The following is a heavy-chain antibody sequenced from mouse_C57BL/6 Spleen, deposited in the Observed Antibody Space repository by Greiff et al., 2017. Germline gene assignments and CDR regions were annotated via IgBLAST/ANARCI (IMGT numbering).Heavy chain of an antibody. CDR3: ARDYYGSSYDYAMDY. V-gene: IGHV1-54*01. CDR2: INPGSGGT. D-gene: IGHD1-1*01. Sequence: QVHVKQSGAELVRPGTSVKVSCKASGYAFTNYLIEWVKQRPGQGLEWIGVINPGSGGTNYNEKFKGKATLTADKSSSTAYMQLSSLTSEDSAVYFCARDYYGSSYDYAMDYWGQGTSVTVSS. J-gene: IGHJ4*01. CDR1: GYAFTNYL.